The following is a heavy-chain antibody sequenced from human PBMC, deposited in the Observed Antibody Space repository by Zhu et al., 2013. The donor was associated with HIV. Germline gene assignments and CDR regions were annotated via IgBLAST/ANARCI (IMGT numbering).Heavy chain of an antibody. J-gene: IGHJ5*02. CDR3: AYAWGCSSTSCHNWFDP. CDR2: ISAYNGNT. Sequence: QVQLVQSGAEVKKPGASVKVSCKASGYTFTSYGISWVRQAPGQGLEWMGWISAYNGNTNYAQKLQGRVTMTTDTSTSTAYMELRSLRSDDTAVYHCAYAWGCSSTSCHNWFDPWGQGTLVTVSS. D-gene: IGHD2-2*01. CDR1: GYTFTSYG. V-gene: IGHV1-18*01.